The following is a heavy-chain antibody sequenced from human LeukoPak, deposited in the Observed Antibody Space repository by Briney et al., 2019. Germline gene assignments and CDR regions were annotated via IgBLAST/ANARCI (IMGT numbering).Heavy chain of an antibody. CDR1: GFTFTSYS. CDR2: ISSSSSTI. J-gene: IGHJ4*02. Sequence: PGGSLRLSCAVSGFTFTSYSMNWVRQAPGKGLEWVSYISSSSSTIYYADSVRGRFTISRDNAKNSLYLQMNSLRAEDTAVYYRANAEVERMVRGVINLRRFDYWGQGTLVTVSS. CDR3: ANAEVERMVRGVINLRRFDY. D-gene: IGHD3-10*01. V-gene: IGHV3-48*01.